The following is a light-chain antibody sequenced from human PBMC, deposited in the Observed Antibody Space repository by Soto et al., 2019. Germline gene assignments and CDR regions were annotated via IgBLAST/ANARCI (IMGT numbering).Light chain of an antibody. CDR2: DVN. V-gene: IGLV2-11*01. CDR1: SSDVGGYNY. Sequence: QSVLTQPRSVSGSPGQSVTISCTGTSSDVGGYNYVSWYQQYPGKAPKLMIYDVNKRPSGVPDRFSGSKSGNTASLTISGLQAEDEADYYCCSYAGSYPYVVFGGGTKLTVL. CDR3: CSYAGSYPYVV. J-gene: IGLJ2*01.